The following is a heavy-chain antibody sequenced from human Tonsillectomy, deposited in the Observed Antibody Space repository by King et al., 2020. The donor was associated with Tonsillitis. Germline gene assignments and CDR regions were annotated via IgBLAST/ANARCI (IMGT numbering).Heavy chain of an antibody. J-gene: IGHJ4*02. D-gene: IGHD3-16*02. Sequence: QLVQSGGGLVQPGGSLRLSCEASGFTFSNYWMSWVRQAPGKGLEWVANIKQDGSEKYYEDSVKGRFTISRDNAKNLLYLQMNSLRAEDTAVYYCARQGELSLYPFDFCGQGALVTVSS. V-gene: IGHV3-7*03. CDR1: GFTFSNYW. CDR2: IKQDGSEK. CDR3: ARQGELSLYPFDF.